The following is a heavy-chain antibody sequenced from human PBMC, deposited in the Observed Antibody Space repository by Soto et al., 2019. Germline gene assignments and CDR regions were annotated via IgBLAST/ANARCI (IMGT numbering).Heavy chain of an antibody. V-gene: IGHV1-18*01. CDR3: ARVVWSSDYEAGDFDY. CDR2: ISAYNGNT. J-gene: IGHJ4*02. Sequence: ASVKVSCKASGYTITSYGISWVRQAPGQGLEWMGWISAYNGNTNYAQKLQGRVTMTTDTSTSTAYMELRSLRSDDTAVYYCARVVWSSDYEAGDFDYWGQGTLVTVSS. CDR1: GYTITSYG. D-gene: IGHD4-17*01.